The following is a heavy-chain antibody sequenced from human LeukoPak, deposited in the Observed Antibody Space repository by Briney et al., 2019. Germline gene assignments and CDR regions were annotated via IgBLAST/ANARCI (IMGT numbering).Heavy chain of an antibody. J-gene: IGHJ4*02. CDR2: IKQDGSET. V-gene: IGHV3-7*01. Sequence: GGSLRPSCAASRFTLSNYWMSWVRQAPGKGLEWVANIKQDGSETYYVDSVKGRFTISRDNAKNSLSPQMNSLRAEDTAVYYCARQRGSGCLDYWGQGTLVTVSS. D-gene: IGHD6-19*01. CDR3: ARQRGSGCLDY. CDR1: RFTLSNYW.